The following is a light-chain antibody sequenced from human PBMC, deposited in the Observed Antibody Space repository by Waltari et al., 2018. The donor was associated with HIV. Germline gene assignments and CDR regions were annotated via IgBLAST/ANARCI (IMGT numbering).Light chain of an antibody. Sequence: QSALTQPAYVSGSPGQSLTISCTGPTSHSDSFSYVSWYQQHPGKVPTLIIYEVSFRASGVSNRFSASKSGNTTSLTISGLQAEDEAVYYCGSYTATNSMMFGGGTKLTVL. CDR2: EVS. CDR1: TSHSDSFSY. J-gene: IGLJ3*02. V-gene: IGLV2-14*01. CDR3: GSYTATNSMM.